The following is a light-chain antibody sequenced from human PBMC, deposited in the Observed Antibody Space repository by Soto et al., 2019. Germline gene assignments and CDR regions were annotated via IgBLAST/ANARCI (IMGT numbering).Light chain of an antibody. Sequence: QSALTQPASVSGSPGQSATISCTGTSSDVGGYNYVAWYQHHPGKAPKLMIYDVSNRPSGVSNRFSGSKSGNTASLTISGFQAEDEADYYCSSYTSSGTLVFGGGTKVTVL. V-gene: IGLV2-14*03. CDR2: DVS. CDR3: SSYTSSGTLV. J-gene: IGLJ2*01. CDR1: SSDVGGYNY.